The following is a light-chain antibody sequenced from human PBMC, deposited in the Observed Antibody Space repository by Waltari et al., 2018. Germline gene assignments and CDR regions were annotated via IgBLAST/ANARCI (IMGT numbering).Light chain of an antibody. CDR1: QSVSSN. CDR3: QQYNNWPRT. Sequence: EIVMTQSPATLSVSPGERATLSCRPSQSVSSNLAWYQQKPGQAPRLLIYGASTRATGIPARFSGSGSGTEFTLTISSPQSEDFAVYYCQQYNNWPRTFGQGTKVEIK. V-gene: IGKV3-15*01. CDR2: GAS. J-gene: IGKJ1*01.